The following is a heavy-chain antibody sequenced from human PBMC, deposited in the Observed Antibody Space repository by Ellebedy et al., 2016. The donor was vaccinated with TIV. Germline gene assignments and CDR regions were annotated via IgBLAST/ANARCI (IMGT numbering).Heavy chain of an antibody. V-gene: IGHV3-13*01. CDR3: ARASSGFDL. CDR2: IGTAGDT. CDR1: GFTFSSHD. D-gene: IGHD6-19*01. J-gene: IGHJ2*01. Sequence: GESLKISCAASGFTFSSHDMHWVRQGTGKGLEWISAIGTAGDTYYIGSVKGRFTISRDNAKNSLYLQMNSLRAGDTAMYYCARASSGFDLWGRGTLVTVSS.